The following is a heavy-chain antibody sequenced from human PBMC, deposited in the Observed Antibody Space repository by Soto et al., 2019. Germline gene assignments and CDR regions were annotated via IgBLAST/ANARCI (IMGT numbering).Heavy chain of an antibody. CDR3: ARDTGPNGYNYYYFGMDV. J-gene: IGHJ6*02. D-gene: IGHD5-18*01. CDR1: GFTFSNYA. V-gene: IGHV3-30-3*01. Sequence: GGSLRLSCAASGFTFSNYAMHWVRQAPGKGLEWVAVISYDGSDKYNANSVKGRFTISRDNSKNTLYLQMNSLRAEDTAVYYCARDTGPNGYNYYYFGMDVWDQGTTVTVSS. CDR2: ISYDGSDK.